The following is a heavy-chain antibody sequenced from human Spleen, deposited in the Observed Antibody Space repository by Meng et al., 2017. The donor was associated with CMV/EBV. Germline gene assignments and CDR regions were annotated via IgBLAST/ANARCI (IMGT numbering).Heavy chain of an antibody. J-gene: IGHJ4*02. CDR3: ARTSTYCTATSCYTDYFDY. V-gene: IGHV4-34*01. CDR1: GGSFSGYY. CDR2: INHSGST. D-gene: IGHD2-2*02. Sequence: SETLSLTCAVYGGSFSGYYWSWIRQPPGKGLEWIGEINHSGSTNYNPSLKSRVTISVDTSKNQFSLKLSSVTAADTAVYYCARTSTYCTATSCYTDYFDYWGQGTLVTVSS.